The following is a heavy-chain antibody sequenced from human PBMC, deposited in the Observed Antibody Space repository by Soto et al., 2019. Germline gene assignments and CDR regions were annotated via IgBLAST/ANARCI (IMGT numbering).Heavy chain of an antibody. CDR1: GYTFNSYY. D-gene: IGHD3-10*01. V-gene: IGHV1-46*02. CDR2: INPSGGST. J-gene: IGHJ3*02. Sequence: ASVKVSCKTSGYTFNSYYLHWVRQAPGQGLEWMGIINPSGGSTTYEQKFQGRVTMTRDTSTSTVYMELSSLRSEDTAVYYCARGLYGSGTRSAFDIWGQGTRVTVSS. CDR3: ARGLYGSGTRSAFDI.